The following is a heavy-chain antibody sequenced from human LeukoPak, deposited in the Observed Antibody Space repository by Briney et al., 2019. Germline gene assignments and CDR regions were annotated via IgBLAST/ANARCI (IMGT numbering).Heavy chain of an antibody. CDR1: GGSFSGYY. CDR2: INHSGST. CDR3: ARWEDTPYDYAERGAFDI. D-gene: IGHD3-16*01. J-gene: IGHJ3*02. Sequence: SETLSLTCAVYGGSFSGYYWSWIRQPPGKWLEWIGEINHSGSTNYNPSLKSRVTISVDTSKNQFSLKLSSVTAADTAVYYCARWEDTPYDYAERGAFDIWGQGTMVTVSS. V-gene: IGHV4-34*01.